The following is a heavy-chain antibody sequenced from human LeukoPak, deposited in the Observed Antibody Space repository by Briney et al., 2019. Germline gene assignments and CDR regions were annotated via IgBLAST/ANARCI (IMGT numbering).Heavy chain of an antibody. CDR3: ARDRVSPMGFDP. D-gene: IGHD5-24*01. J-gene: IGHJ5*02. V-gene: IGHV1-3*01. Sequence: PVASVTVSCKASGYTFTSYAIHWVRQAPGQRLEWMGWINAGNGNTRYSQNFQGRVTITRDTSASTAYMELSSLRSEDTAVYYCARDRVSPMGFDPWGQGTLVTVSS. CDR2: INAGNGNT. CDR1: GYTFTSYA.